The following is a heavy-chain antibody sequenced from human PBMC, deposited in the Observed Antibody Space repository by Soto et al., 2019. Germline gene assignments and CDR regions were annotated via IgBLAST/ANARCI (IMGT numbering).Heavy chain of an antibody. J-gene: IGHJ6*02. V-gene: IGHV6-1*01. CDR2: TYYRSKWYN. CDR3: ARDRAYSSTWPTRDYYYGMEV. D-gene: IGHD6-13*01. Sequence: SHTLSLTCAISGDSVSSNSAAWNLIRQSPSRGLEWLGRTYYRSKWYNDYAVSVKSRITINPDTSKNQFSLQLNSVTPEDTAVYYCARDRAYSSTWPTRDYYYGMEVWGQGTKVTVS. CDR1: GDSVSSNSAA.